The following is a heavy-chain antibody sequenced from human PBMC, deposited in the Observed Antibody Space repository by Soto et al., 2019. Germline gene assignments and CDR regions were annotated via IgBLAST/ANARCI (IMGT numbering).Heavy chain of an antibody. CDR3: ARGFRREAAAGYYYYYYGMDV. J-gene: IGHJ6*02. Sequence: ASVKVSCKASGYTFTSYDINWVRQATGQGLEWMGWMNPNSGNTGYAQKFQGRVTMTRNTSISTAYMELSSLRSEDTAVYYCARGFRREAAAGYYYYYYGMDVWGQGTTVTVSS. D-gene: IGHD6-13*01. CDR2: MNPNSGNT. CDR1: GYTFTSYD. V-gene: IGHV1-8*01.